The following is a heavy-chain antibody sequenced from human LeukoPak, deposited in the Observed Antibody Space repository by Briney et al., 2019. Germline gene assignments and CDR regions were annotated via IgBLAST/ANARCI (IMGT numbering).Heavy chain of an antibody. CDR1: GFTFSNYW. J-gene: IGHJ4*02. CDR2: INQDESEK. CDR3: TRALDY. Sequence: GGSLRLSCAASGFTFSNYWMSWVRQAPGKGLEWVANINQDESEKYYVDSVKGRFTISRDNAKNSLYLQMNSLRAEDTAVYYCTRALDYWGQGTLVTVSS. V-gene: IGHV3-7*04.